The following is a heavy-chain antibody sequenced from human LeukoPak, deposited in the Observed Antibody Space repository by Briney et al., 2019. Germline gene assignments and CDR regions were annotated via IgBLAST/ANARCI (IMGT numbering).Heavy chain of an antibody. D-gene: IGHD3-10*01. CDR1: GFTFSSYG. J-gene: IGHJ6*02. CDR3: AKDGSIPLYGSGTSAPDYYYGMDV. CDR2: TNSDGSST. Sequence: PGRSLRLSCAASGFTFSSYGMHWVRQAPGKGLVWVSRTNSDGSSTSYADSVKGRFTISRDNAKNTLYLQMNSLRAEDTAVYYCAKDGSIPLYGSGTSAPDYYYGMDVWGQGTTVTVSS. V-gene: IGHV3-74*01.